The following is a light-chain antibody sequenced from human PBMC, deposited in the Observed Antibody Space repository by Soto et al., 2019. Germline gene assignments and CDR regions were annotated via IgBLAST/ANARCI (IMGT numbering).Light chain of an antibody. CDR3: QQYSVYPWT. CDR2: KAS. J-gene: IGKJ1*01. V-gene: IGKV1-5*03. Sequence: DIQMTQSPSTLSASVGDRVSITCRASQTISSWLAWYQQKPGKAPKLLVYKASTLESGGPSRFSGSASGTEFTLTISSRQPDDFATYYCQQYSVYPWTFGQGTKIDVK. CDR1: QTISSW.